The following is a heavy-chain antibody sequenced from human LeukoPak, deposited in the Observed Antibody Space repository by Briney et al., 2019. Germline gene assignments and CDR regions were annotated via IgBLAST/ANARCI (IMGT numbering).Heavy chain of an antibody. CDR1: GGSISTSAYY. Sequence: SETLSLTCIVSGGSISTSAYYWGWIRQPPGEGLQWIGEINHSKSTNYNPSLKSRVTISLDTSKNQFSLKLSSVTAADTAVYYCARRGYSYGYVGSNWFDPWGQGTLVTVSS. CDR3: ARRGYSYGYVGSNWFDP. D-gene: IGHD5-18*01. J-gene: IGHJ5*02. V-gene: IGHV4-39*07. CDR2: INHSKST.